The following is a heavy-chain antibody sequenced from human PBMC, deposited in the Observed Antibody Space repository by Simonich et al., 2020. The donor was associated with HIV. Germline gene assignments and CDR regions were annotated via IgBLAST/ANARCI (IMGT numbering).Heavy chain of an antibody. V-gene: IGHV4-34*01. CDR3: ARLTAGGLGEYFQH. D-gene: IGHD6-13*01. J-gene: IGHJ1*01. Sequence: QVQLQQWGAGLLKPSETLSLTCAVYGGSFRGYYWSWIRQPPGKGLEWIGEINHSGRSNYNPSLKSRVTISVDTSKNQFSLKLNSVTAADTAVYYCARLTAGGLGEYFQHWGQGTLVTVSS. CDR2: INHSGRS. CDR1: GGSFRGYY.